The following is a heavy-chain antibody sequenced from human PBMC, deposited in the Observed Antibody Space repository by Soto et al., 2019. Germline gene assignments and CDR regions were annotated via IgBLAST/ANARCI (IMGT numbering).Heavy chain of an antibody. J-gene: IGHJ6*02. Sequence: ASVKVSCKASGYTFTGYYMHWVRQAPGQGLEWMGWINPNSGGTNYAQKFQGWVTMTRDTSISTAYMELSRLRSDDTAVYYCARGAATGTGYYYYYGMDVWGQGTTVTSP. CDR1: GYTFTGYY. CDR3: ARGAATGTGYYYYYGMDV. D-gene: IGHD1-1*01. CDR2: INPNSGGT. V-gene: IGHV1-2*04.